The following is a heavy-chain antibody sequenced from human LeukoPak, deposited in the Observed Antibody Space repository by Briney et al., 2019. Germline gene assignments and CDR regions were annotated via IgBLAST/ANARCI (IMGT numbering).Heavy chain of an antibody. CDR1: GGSISNYY. V-gene: IGHV4-59*01. CDR2: IYYSGST. Sequence: SETLSPTCTVSGGSISNYYWSWIRQPPGKGLEWLGCIYYSGSTNYNPSLKSRVTISVDTSKNQFSLRLSSVTAADTAVYYCARGRGDSSSPFDYWGQGTLVTVSS. CDR3: ARGRGDSSSPFDY. J-gene: IGHJ4*02. D-gene: IGHD6-13*01.